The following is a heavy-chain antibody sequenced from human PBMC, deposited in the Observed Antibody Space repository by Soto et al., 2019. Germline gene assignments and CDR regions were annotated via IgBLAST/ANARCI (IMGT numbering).Heavy chain of an antibody. J-gene: IGHJ3*02. V-gene: IGHV1-24*01. CDR2: FDPEDGET. CDR1: GYTLTELS. Sequence: ASVKVSCKVSGYTLTELSMHWVRQAPGKGLEWMGGFDPEDGETIYAQKFQGRVTMTEDTSTDTAYMELSSLRSEDTAVYYCALPKQVVPAATEAYDIWSQETMVTVSS. D-gene: IGHD2-2*01. CDR3: ALPKQVVPAATEAYDI.